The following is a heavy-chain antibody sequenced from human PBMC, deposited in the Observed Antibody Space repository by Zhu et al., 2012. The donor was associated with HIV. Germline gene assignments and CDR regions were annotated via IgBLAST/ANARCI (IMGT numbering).Heavy chain of an antibody. J-gene: IGHJ2*01. CDR1: GGSFSSYY. Sequence: QVQLQQWGAGLLKPSETLSLACAVYGGSFSSYYWSWIRQPPGKGLEWIAEINPSGSTNYNPSLKSRVTVSVYTSKSQFSPKMSSVTAADTAVYYCARHGLGYASKWYRGNWYFDVWGRGTLVTVS. CDR2: INPSGST. V-gene: IGHV4-34*01. CDR3: ARHGLGYASKWYRGNWYFDV. D-gene: IGHD2-8*01.